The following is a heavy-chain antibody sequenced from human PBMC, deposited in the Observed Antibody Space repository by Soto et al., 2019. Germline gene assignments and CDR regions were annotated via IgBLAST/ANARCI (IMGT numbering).Heavy chain of an antibody. D-gene: IGHD3-3*01. CDR2: ISAHNGDT. Sequence: QVQLVQSEAEVKKPGASLKVSCRASGYNFANYGISWVRQAPGQGLACIGWISAHNGDTKYAQKDPGKVNMTAETYTSTAYIEMWSLRSDDTAVYYCARDAAYNDFWGGVMELYSYNMDVWGQGTTVTV. J-gene: IGHJ6*02. CDR3: ARDAAYNDFWGGVMELYSYNMDV. V-gene: IGHV1-18*01. CDR1: GYNFANYG.